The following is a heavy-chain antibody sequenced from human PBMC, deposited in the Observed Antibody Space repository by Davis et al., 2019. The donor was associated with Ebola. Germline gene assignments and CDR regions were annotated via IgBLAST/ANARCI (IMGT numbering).Heavy chain of an antibody. CDR1: GYTFTSYG. Sequence: ASVKVSCKASGYTFTSYGISWVRQAPGQGLEWMGWISAYNGNTNYAQKLQGRVTMTTDTSTSTAYMELSSLRSEDTAVYYCARDGWIGYYYYYGMDVWGQGTTVTVSS. J-gene: IGHJ6*02. CDR3: ARDGWIGYYYYYGMDV. V-gene: IGHV1-18*01. D-gene: IGHD2-2*03. CDR2: ISAYNGNT.